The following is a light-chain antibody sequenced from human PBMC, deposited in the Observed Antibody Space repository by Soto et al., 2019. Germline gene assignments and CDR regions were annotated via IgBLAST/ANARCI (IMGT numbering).Light chain of an antibody. J-gene: IGLJ1*01. CDR3: SAYTFSSTHV. CDR1: SSDVGAYNY. Sequence: QSALTQPASVSGSPGQSITISCTGSSSDVGAYNYVSWYQHHPGKAPKLIIHDVSNRPAGVSNRFSGSKSGNTASLTISGLQAEDEADYYCSAYTFSSTHVFGTGTKLTVL. CDR2: DVS. V-gene: IGLV2-14*03.